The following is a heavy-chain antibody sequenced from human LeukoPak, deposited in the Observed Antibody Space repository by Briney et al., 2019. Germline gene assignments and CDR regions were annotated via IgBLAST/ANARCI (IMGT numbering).Heavy chain of an antibody. CDR2: LYYSGNT. V-gene: IGHV4-59*08. CDR1: GGSISSYC. Sequence: PSETLSLTCTVSGGSISSYCWSWIRQPPGKGLEWIGSLYYSGNTNYNPSLKSRVTISLDTSKNQFSLKLSSVTAADTAVYYCARGSSPFDYWGQGTLVTVSS. J-gene: IGHJ4*02. CDR3: ARGSSPFDY.